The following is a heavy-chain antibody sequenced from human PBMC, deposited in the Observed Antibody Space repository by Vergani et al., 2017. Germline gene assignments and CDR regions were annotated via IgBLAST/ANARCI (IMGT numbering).Heavy chain of an antibody. CDR2: IYHSGST. J-gene: IGHJ5*02. V-gene: IGHV4-30-2*01. CDR1: GGSISSGGYS. D-gene: IGHD2/OR15-2a*01. Sequence: QLQLQESGSGLVKPSQTLSLTCAVSGGSISSGGYSWSWIRQPPGKGLEWIGYIYHSGSTYYNPSIKGRVTISVDMSQKQYSLKLSSVTAPDTAVNYGAREISHDNWFDPWGQGTLVTVSS. CDR3: AREISHDNWFDP.